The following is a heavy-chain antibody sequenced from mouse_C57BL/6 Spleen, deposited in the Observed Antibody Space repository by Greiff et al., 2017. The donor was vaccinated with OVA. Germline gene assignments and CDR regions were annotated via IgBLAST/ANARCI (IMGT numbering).Heavy chain of an antibody. V-gene: IGHV1-4*01. Sequence: QVQLQQSGAELARPGASVKMSCKASGYTFTSYTMHWVKQRPGQGLEWIGYINPSSGYTKYNQKFKDKATLTADKSSSTAYMQLSRLTSEDSAVYYCARDWAITTVVATDDYWGQGTTLTVSS. CDR3: ARDWAITTVVATDDY. CDR2: INPSSGYT. J-gene: IGHJ2*01. CDR1: GYTFTSYT. D-gene: IGHD1-1*01.